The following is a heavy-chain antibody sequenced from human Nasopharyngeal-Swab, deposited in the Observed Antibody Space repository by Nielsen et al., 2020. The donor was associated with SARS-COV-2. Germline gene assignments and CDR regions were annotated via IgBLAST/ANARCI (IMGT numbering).Heavy chain of an antibody. V-gene: IGHV4-39*01. Sequence: WIRQPPGKGLEWIGSIYYSGSTYYNPSLKSRVTISVHTSKNQFSLKLSSVTAADTAVYYCARQGSGSYYSRGYYFDYWGKGTLVTVSS. J-gene: IGHJ4*02. D-gene: IGHD3-10*01. CDR2: IYYSGST. CDR3: ARQGSGSYYSRGYYFDY.